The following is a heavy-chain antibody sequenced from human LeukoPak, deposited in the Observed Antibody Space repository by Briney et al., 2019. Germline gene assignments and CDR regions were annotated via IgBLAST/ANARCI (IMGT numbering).Heavy chain of an antibody. Sequence: SETLSLTCTVSGGSISSGDYYWSWIRQPPGKGLEWIGRIYTSGSTNYNPSLKSRVTISVDTSKNQFSLKLSSVTAADTAVYYCARDHSGSYYAGNYYYYYMDVWGKGTTVTVSS. J-gene: IGHJ6*03. CDR3: ARDHSGSYYAGNYYYYYMDV. CDR2: IYTSGST. D-gene: IGHD1-26*01. V-gene: IGHV4-61*02. CDR1: GGSISSGDYY.